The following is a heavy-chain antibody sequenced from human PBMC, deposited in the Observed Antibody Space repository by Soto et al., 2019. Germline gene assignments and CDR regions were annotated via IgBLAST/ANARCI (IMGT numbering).Heavy chain of an antibody. CDR1: GDNFRNNA. V-gene: IGHV1-69*18. Sequence: QVQLVQSGPEVKKPGSSVKVSCKASGDNFRNNAISWVRQAPGQGLEWMGTILPVLGTTNYAQNFKGRVTFTTVDSAGTAYMELRGLRSEDTAVYYCARDRALRGFDYWGQGTLVTVSS. CDR3: ARDRALRGFDY. CDR2: ILPVLGTT. J-gene: IGHJ4*02.